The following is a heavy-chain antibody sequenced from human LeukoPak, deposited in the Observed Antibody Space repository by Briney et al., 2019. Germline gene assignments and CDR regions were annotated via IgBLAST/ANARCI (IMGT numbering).Heavy chain of an antibody. CDR3: AKDLAGRIQQWSRWDY. J-gene: IGHJ4*02. CDR2: IYSGGST. V-gene: IGHV3-53*01. Sequence: GGSLRLSCAASGFTVSSNYMSWVRQAPGKGLEWVSVIYSGGSTYYADSVKGRFTISRDNSKNTLYLQMNSLRAEDTAVYYCAKDLAGRIQQWSRWDYWGQGTLVTVSS. CDR1: GFTVSSNY. D-gene: IGHD5-18*01.